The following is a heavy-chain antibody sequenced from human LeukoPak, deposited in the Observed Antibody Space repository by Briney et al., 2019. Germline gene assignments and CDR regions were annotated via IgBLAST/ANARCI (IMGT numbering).Heavy chain of an antibody. CDR2: IYTSGST. D-gene: IGHD3-10*01. CDR3: ARAMVRGVITLRFDY. J-gene: IGHJ4*02. Sequence: SETLSLTCNVSGHSISSYYWSWIRQPAGKGLEWIGRIYTSGSTNYNPSLRSRVTMSVDTSKNQFSLKLSSVTAADTAVYYCARAMVRGVITLRFDYWGQGTLVTVSS. CDR1: GHSISSYY. V-gene: IGHV4-4*07.